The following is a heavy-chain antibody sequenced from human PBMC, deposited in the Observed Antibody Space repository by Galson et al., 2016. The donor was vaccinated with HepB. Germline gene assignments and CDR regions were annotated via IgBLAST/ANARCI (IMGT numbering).Heavy chain of an antibody. J-gene: IGHJ5*01. CDR1: GFTVSTDY. CDR2: IYSGGST. V-gene: IGHV3-66*02. CDR3: TRDGWTSNWFGY. D-gene: IGHD6-19*01. Sequence: SLRLSCAGSGFTVSTDYMSWVRQAPGKGLEWVSIIYSGGSTYYADSVKGRFSISRDNSKNTLYLQMDSLRVKDTAVYYCTRDGWTSNWFGYWGQGTLVTVS.